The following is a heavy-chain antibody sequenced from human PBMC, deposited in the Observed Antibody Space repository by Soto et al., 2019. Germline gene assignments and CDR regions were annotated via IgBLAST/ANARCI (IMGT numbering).Heavy chain of an antibody. CDR2: ISAYNGNT. J-gene: IGHJ6*02. V-gene: IGHV1-18*01. CDR1: GYSFTTYG. Sequence: QVQLVQSGGEVKKPGASVKVSCKTSGYSFTTYGISWVRQAPGQGLEWMGWISAYNGNTNYAQKLQGRVTMTTDTSXCTAYMELRSLRSDDTAVYYCAREGPAPYYYYGMDVWGQGSTVTVSS. CDR3: AREGPAPYYYYGMDV.